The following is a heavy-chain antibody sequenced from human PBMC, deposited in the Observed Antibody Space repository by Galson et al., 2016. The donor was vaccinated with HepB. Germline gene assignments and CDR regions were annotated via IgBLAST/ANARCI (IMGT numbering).Heavy chain of an antibody. CDR2: ISVYRTI. D-gene: IGHD1-1*01. J-gene: IGHJ4*02. V-gene: IGHV3-48*04. CDR1: GFTFSSYS. CDR3: ARSVEGHLDY. Sequence: SLRLSCAASGFTFSSYSVNWVRQAPGKGLEWVSYISVYRTIYYADSVKGRFTISRDNARNSLYLQMNTLRADDTAVYYCARSVEGHLDYWGQGILVTVSS.